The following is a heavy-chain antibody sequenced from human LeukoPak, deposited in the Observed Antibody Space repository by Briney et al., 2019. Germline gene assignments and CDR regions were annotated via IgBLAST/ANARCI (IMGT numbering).Heavy chain of an antibody. D-gene: IGHD6-19*01. J-gene: IGHJ4*02. Sequence: GGSLRLSCAASGFTVSSNYMSWVRQAPGKGLEWVSVTYNDGSTYYADSVKGRFTISRDNSKNTLYFQMNSLRAEDTAVYYCARQDSSGLYWGQGTLVTVSS. V-gene: IGHV3-53*01. CDR1: GFTVSSNY. CDR3: ARQDSSGLY. CDR2: TYNDGST.